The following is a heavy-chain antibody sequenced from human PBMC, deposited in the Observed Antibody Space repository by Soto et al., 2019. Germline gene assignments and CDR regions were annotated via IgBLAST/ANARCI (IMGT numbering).Heavy chain of an antibody. Sequence: EVQLLESGGGLVQPGGSLRLSCVASGFTFYRYDMFWVRQTPRRGLEWVSFISGSGGRIEYGDFVRGRFTASRENAEDMLSLQMNILAFDDTGVYYCVRRGYETGWYYDQWGQGTLVAVSS. J-gene: IGHJ4*02. D-gene: IGHD6-19*01. CDR2: ISGSGGRI. CDR3: VRRGYETGWYYDQ. V-gene: IGHV3-23*02. CDR1: GFTFYRYD.